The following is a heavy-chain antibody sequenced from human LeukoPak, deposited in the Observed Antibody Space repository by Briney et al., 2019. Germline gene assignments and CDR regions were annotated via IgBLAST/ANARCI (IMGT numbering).Heavy chain of an antibody. CDR2: ISYDGSNK. CDR3: ARVANWNYGYYHYYMDF. V-gene: IGHV3-30*04. CDR1: GFTFSSYA. D-gene: IGHD1-7*01. Sequence: GGSLRLSCAASGFTFSSYAMDWVRQAPGKGLEWVAVISYDGSNKYYADSVKGRFTISRDNSKNTLYLQMNSLRAEDTAVYYCARVANWNYGYYHYYMDFWGKGTTVTVSS. J-gene: IGHJ6*03.